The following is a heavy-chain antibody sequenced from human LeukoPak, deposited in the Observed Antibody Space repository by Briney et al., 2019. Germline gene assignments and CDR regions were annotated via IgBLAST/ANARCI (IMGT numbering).Heavy chain of an antibody. CDR1: GYTFISYY. J-gene: IGHJ4*02. Sequence: ASVTVSCKASGYTFISYYMHWVRQAPGQGLEWMGIINPSGGSTSYAQKFQGRVTMTRDTSTSTVYMELSSLRSEDTAVYYCARVTPPYCSSTSCYLDYWGQGTLVTVSS. CDR3: ARVTPPYCSSTSCYLDY. CDR2: INPSGGST. V-gene: IGHV1-46*01. D-gene: IGHD2-2*01.